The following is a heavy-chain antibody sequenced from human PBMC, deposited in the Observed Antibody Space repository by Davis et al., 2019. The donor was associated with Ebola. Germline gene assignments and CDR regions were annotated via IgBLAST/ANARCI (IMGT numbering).Heavy chain of an antibody. J-gene: IGHJ5*02. CDR1: GFSFSSSD. CDR2: INYNGDMT. D-gene: IGHD2/OR15-2a*01. V-gene: IGHV3-23*01. CDR3: VKGLYCSSTTCHEGGWFGP. Sequence: GESLKISCEGTGFSFSSSDMNWVRQAPGKGLEYVSNINYNGDMTYYADSVKGRFTVSRDNGKNKMYLEMTTLRAEDTAVYYCVKGLYCSSTTCHEGGWFGPWGQGTLVTVSS.